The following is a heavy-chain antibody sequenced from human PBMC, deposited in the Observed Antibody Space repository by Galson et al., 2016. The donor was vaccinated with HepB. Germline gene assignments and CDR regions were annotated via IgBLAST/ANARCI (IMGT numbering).Heavy chain of an antibody. V-gene: IGHV4-34*01. CDR2: INHSGNS. D-gene: IGHD2-2*02. J-gene: IGHJ6*02. Sequence: SETLSLTCAVYGGSFSGFHWTWIRQAPGRGLEWLGEINHSGNSNYDPSLTSRVTVSVDTSNNRFSLSLSSVTAADSGIYYCARGAVGYCSSSNCYNYYYGLDVWGQGTTVSVSS. CDR3: ARGAVGYCSSSNCYNYYYGLDV. CDR1: GGSFSGFH.